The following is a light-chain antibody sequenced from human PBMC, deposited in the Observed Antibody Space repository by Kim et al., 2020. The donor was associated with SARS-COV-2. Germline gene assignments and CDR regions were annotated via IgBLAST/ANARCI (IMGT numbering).Light chain of an antibody. CDR2: DAS. V-gene: IGKV3-15*01. J-gene: IGKJ4*01. CDR1: QSISSK. Sequence: EIVMTQSPATLSVSPGERATLSCRASQSISSKLAWYQQKPGQTPRLLIYDASTRATNIPPRFSGSGSGTEFTLTISSLQSEVFAVYYCQQFHNWPLTFGGGTKVDIK. CDR3: QQFHNWPLT.